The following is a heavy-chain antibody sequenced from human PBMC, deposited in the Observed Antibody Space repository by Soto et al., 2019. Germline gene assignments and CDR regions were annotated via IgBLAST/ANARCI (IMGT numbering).Heavy chain of an antibody. J-gene: IGHJ3*02. CDR2: IIPIFGTA. CDR3: ASNTIVVVVAATWGAFDI. V-gene: IGHV1-69*13. D-gene: IGHD2-15*01. CDR1: GGNFNTYA. Sequence: SVKVSCKTSGGNFNTYALTWVRQAPGQGLEWMGGIIPIFGTANYAQKFQGRVTITADESTSTAYMELSSLRSEDTAVYYCASNTIVVVVAATWGAFDIWGQGTMVTVSS.